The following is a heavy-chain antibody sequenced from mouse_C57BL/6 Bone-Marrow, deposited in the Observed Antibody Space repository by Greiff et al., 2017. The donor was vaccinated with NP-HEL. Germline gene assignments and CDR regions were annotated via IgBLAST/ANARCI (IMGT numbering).Heavy chain of an antibody. V-gene: IGHV1-76*01. CDR1: GYTFTDYY. J-gene: IGHJ2*01. CDR3: ARSHYGYTFDY. Sequence: VHLVESGAELVRPGASVKLSCKASGYTFTDYYINWVKQRPGQGLEWIARIYPGSGNTYYNEKFKGKATLTAEKSSSTAYMQLSSLTSEDSAVYFCARSHYGYTFDYWGQGTTLTVSS. CDR2: IYPGSGNT. D-gene: IGHD2-2*01.